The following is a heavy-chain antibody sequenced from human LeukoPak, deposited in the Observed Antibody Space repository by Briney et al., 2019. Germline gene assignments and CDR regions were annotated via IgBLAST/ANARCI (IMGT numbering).Heavy chain of an antibody. CDR1: GFTLSKYW. D-gene: IGHD3-9*01. V-gene: IGHV3-74*01. CDR3: VRGNSGYGNFDY. Sequence: GGSLRLSCTISGFTLSKYWMHGVRQAPGKGLVWVSRIYSTAYYADSVRGRFTISRDVAKNTLYLQMDGLTDDDTAVYFCVRGNSGYGNFDYWGQGTLVTVSS. J-gene: IGHJ4*02. CDR2: IYSTA.